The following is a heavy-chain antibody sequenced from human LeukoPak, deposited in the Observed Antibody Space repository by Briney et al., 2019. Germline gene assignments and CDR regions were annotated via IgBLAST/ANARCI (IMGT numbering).Heavy chain of an antibody. D-gene: IGHD5-24*01. CDR2: FSGSGGST. Sequence: GGSLRLTCAASGFTFSSYAMSWVRQAPGKGLECISGFSGSGGSTYYADSVKGRFTISRDNAKNSLYLQMNSLRAEDTAVYYCAREVEIATDEWGQGTLVTVSS. CDR1: GFTFSSYA. CDR3: AREVEIATDE. V-gene: IGHV3-23*01. J-gene: IGHJ4*02.